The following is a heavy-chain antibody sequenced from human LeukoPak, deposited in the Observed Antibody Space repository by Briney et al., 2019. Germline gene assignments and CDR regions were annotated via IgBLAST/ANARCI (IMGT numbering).Heavy chain of an antibody. CDR3: ARELYCSGSSCFDY. CDR1: GFTFSSYW. D-gene: IGHD2-15*01. Sequence: GGSLRLSCAASGFTFSSYWMSWVRQAPGKGLEWVANIKQDGSEKYYVDSVKGRFTISRDNAKNSLYLQMNSLRAEDTAVYYCARELYCSGSSCFDYWGQGTLVTVSS. CDR2: IKQDGSEK. J-gene: IGHJ4*02. V-gene: IGHV3-7*01.